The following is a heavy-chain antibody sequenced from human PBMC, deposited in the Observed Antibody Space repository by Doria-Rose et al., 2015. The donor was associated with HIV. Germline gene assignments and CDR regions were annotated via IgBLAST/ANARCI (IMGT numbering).Heavy chain of an antibody. CDR2: IFSDDEG. V-gene: IGHV2-26*01. Sequence: ESGPVLVKPTETLMLTCTVSGGSLSSPGMGVSWIRQPPGKALEWLANIFSDDEGSYTTSLKSRLTISRGTSKSQVVLTMTDMDPVDTATYYCARIKSSRWYHKYYFDFWGQGTLVIVSA. D-gene: IGHD6-13*01. CDR3: ARIKSSRWYHKYYFDF. CDR1: GGSLSSPGMG. J-gene: IGHJ4*02.